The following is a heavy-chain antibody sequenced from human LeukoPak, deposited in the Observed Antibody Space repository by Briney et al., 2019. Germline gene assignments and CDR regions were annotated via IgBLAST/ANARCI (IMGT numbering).Heavy chain of an antibody. D-gene: IGHD2-2*02. Sequence: GGSLRLSCAASGFTFSDYYMSCIRQAPGKGLEWASYISSSGSTIYYADSVKGRFTISRDNAKNSLYLQMNSLRAEDTAVYYCARPRYCSSTSCYTRDSSGWYALFGYWGQGTLVTVSS. J-gene: IGHJ4*02. CDR3: ARPRYCSSTSCYTRDSSGWYALFGY. V-gene: IGHV3-11*01. CDR2: ISSSGSTI. CDR1: GFTFSDYY.